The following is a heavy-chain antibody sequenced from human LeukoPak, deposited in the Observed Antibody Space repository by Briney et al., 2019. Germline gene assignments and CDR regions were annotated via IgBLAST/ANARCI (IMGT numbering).Heavy chain of an antibody. CDR3: ARDSLGGLPDI. V-gene: IGHV3-23*01. CDR2: ISGSGAST. CDR1: GFTFRNYA. J-gene: IGHJ3*02. Sequence: GGSLRLSCAASGFTFRNYAMSWVRQAPGKGLDWVSAISGSGASTYYVDSVKGRFTISRDNSKNTLYLQMNSLRAEDTAVYYCARDSLGGLPDIWGQGTMVTVSS. D-gene: IGHD3-16*01.